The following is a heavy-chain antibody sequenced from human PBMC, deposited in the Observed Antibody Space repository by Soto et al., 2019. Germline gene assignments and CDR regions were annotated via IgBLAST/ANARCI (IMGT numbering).Heavy chain of an antibody. V-gene: IGHV3-21*01. D-gene: IGHD4-17*01. J-gene: IGHJ3*01. CDR3: ARSWVGDYAGSDAFDF. CDR1: GFTFSSYS. Sequence: GGSLRLSCAASGFTFSSYSMNWVRQAPGKGLEWVSSISSSSSYIYYADSVKGRFTISRDNAKNSLYLQMNSLRAEDTAVYYCARSWVGDYAGSDAFDFWGQGTMVTGSS. CDR2: ISSSSSYI.